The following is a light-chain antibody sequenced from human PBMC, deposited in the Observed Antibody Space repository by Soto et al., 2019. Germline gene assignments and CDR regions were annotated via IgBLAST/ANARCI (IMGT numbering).Light chain of an antibody. J-gene: IGLJ1*01. CDR3: TSYTSTSTPYV. V-gene: IGLV2-14*01. CDR2: DVY. CDR1: SSDVGRYTY. Sequence: QSVLTQPASVSGSPGQSITISCAGTSSDVGRYTYVSWYQQHPGKAPKLIIYDVYNRPSGVSNRFSGSKSGNTASLTISGPQAEDEADYYCTSYTSTSTPYVFGGGTKVTVL.